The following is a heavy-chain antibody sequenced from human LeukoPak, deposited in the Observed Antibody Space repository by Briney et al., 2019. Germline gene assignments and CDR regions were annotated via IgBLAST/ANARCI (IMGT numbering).Heavy chain of an antibody. CDR3: ARVPPSAHQVFSSDY. J-gene: IGHJ4*02. CDR1: GYAFTICG. V-gene: IGHV1-18*04. Sequence: SSVKLSCTAAGYAFTICGNSWIRLAPGQGLELMSWVSANNGETRYAQNFQGRVTMATDTYKATAYMALRSQRSHNTAVYYCARVPPSAHQVFSSDYWGQGTQVTVSS. D-gene: IGHD1-14*01. CDR2: VSANNGET.